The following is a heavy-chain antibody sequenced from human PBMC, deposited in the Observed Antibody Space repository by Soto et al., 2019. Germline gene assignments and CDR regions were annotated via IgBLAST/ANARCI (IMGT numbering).Heavy chain of an antibody. V-gene: IGHV1-2*02. D-gene: IGHD1-26*01. CDR3: GRGRSGQIVVFY. CDR2: IGPETGAT. CDR1: GYTFTGHY. J-gene: IGHJ4*02. Sequence: ASVKVSCKASGYTFTGHYIHWVRQAPEQGPEWMGEIGPETGATRYAQKFQGRVTMTRDMSITTVYMELNNLSPDDTAVYYCGRGRSGQIVVFYWGQGTQVTVSS.